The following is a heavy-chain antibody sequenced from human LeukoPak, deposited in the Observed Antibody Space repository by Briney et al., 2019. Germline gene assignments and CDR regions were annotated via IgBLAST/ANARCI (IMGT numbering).Heavy chain of an antibody. V-gene: IGHV3-23*01. Sequence: PGGSLRLSCAASGFTFSSYAMSWVRQAPGKGLEWVSRISDSGGITDYAESVKGRFTISRDNSKNTLFLQMNSLRAEDTAVYYCAKRVGWAHWYFDLWGRGTLVTVSS. CDR2: ISDSGGIT. D-gene: IGHD1-26*01. J-gene: IGHJ2*01. CDR1: GFTFSSYA. CDR3: AKRVGWAHWYFDL.